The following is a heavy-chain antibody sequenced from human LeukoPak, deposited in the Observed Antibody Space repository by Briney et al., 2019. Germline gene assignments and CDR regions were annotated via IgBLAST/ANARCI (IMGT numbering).Heavy chain of an antibody. CDR2: ISGSGGST. CDR1: GFTFSSYA. V-gene: IGHV3-23*01. CDR3: ASPSYCDFWSGYHY. Sequence: PGGSLRLSCEASGFTFSSYAMSWVRQAPGKGLEWVSSISGSGGSTYYADSVKGRFTISGIKSKNTLYLQMNSLRAEDTAVYYCASPSYCDFWSGYHYWGQGTLVTVSS. J-gene: IGHJ4*02. D-gene: IGHD3-3*01.